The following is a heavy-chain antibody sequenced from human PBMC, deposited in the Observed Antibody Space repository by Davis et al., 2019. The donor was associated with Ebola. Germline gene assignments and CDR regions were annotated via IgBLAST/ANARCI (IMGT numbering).Heavy chain of an antibody. Sequence: GESLKISCAASEFTVSSYGMHWVRQAPGKGLEWVAAISYDGSNKYYADSVKGRFTISRYNSKTTLYLQMSSLRAEDAAVDYLAKDRPRSCSGVSCQNDEIYYYYYGMDVWGQGTTVTVSS. CDR2: ISYDGSNK. CDR3: AKDRPRSCSGVSCQNDEIYYYYYGMDV. D-gene: IGHD2-15*01. CDR1: EFTVSSYG. V-gene: IGHV3-30*18. J-gene: IGHJ6*02.